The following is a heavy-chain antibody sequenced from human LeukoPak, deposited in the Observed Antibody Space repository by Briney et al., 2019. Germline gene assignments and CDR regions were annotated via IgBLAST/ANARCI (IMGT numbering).Heavy chain of an antibody. V-gene: IGHV1-2*02. CDR3: ASYDILTGYPTDY. J-gene: IGHJ4*02. CDR1: GYTFTGYY. CDR2: INPNSGGT. Sequence: GASVKVSCKASGYTFTGYYMHWVRQAPGQGLEWMGWINPNSGGTNYAQKFQGRVTMTRDTSISTAYMELSRLRSDDTAVYYCASYDILTGYPTDYWGQGTLVTVSS. D-gene: IGHD3-9*01.